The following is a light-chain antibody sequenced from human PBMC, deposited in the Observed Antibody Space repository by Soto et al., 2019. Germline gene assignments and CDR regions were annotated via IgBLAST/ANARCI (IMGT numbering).Light chain of an antibody. CDR2: GAS. J-gene: IGKJ5*01. CDR3: QQRSNWPSIT. Sequence: IVRPKSQATLSVSPGERATLSCRASQSVSSNLAWYQKKPGQAPRLLIYGASTRATGIPARFSGSGSGTDFTLTISSLESEDSAVYHCQQRSNWPSITFGQGTRLEIK. CDR1: QSVSSN. V-gene: IGKV3D-15*01.